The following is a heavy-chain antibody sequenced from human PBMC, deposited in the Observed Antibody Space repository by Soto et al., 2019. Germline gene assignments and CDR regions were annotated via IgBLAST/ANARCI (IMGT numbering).Heavy chain of an antibody. Sequence: PGGSLRLSCAASGFTFSSYSMNWVRQAPGKGLEWVSYISSSSSTTHYADSVKGRFTISRDNAKNLLYLQMNSLRAEDTAMYYCAKEVTGTDPKIFDYWGQGTLVTVSS. D-gene: IGHD1-1*01. CDR1: GFTFSSYS. CDR2: ISSSSSTT. V-gene: IGHV3-48*01. J-gene: IGHJ4*02. CDR3: AKEVTGTDPKIFDY.